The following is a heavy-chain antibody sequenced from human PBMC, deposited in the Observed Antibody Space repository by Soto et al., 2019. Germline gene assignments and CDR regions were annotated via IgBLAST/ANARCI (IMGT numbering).Heavy chain of an antibody. CDR1: GGTFSSYA. CDR3: ARDHRMVREVIQTYYFDY. Sequence: SVKVSCKASGGTFSSYAISWVRQAPGQGLEWMGGIIPIFGTANYAQKFQGRVTITADESTSTAYMELSSLRSEDTAVYYCARDHRMVREVIQTYYFDYWGQGTLVTVSS. J-gene: IGHJ4*02. D-gene: IGHD3-10*01. V-gene: IGHV1-69*13. CDR2: IIPIFGTA.